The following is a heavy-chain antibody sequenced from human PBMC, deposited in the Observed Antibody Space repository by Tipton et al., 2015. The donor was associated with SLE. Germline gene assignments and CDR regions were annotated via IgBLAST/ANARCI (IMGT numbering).Heavy chain of an antibody. CDR1: GFTFSSYA. V-gene: IGHV3-30*04. Sequence: SLRLSCAASGFTFSSYAMSWVRQAPGKGLEWVSVISYDGNSDYYADSVKGRFTISRDNSKNMLYLQMNGLRAEDTAVYYCAKDLGVEYSYSSLDYWGQGTLVTVSS. CDR3: AKDLGVEYSYSSLDY. J-gene: IGHJ4*02. D-gene: IGHD6-6*01. CDR2: ISYDGNSD.